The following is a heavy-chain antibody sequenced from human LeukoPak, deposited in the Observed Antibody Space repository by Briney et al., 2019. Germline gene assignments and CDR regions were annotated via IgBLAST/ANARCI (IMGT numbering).Heavy chain of an antibody. CDR2: ISHDGSNK. CDR1: GFTFSSYG. V-gene: IGHV3-30*03. J-gene: IGHJ6*02. CDR3: ARGHYGLDV. Sequence: GGSLRLSCAGFGFTFSSYGMQWVRQAPGKGLEWVAVISHDGSNKYYADSVKGRFTISRDNSKNTLFLQMNSLRAEDTAVYYCARGHYGLDVWGQGTTVTVSS.